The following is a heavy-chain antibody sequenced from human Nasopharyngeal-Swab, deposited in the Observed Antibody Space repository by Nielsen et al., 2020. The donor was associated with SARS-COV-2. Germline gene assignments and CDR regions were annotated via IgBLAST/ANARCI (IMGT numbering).Heavy chain of an antibody. CDR3: ARGFSTATTFVDV. D-gene: IGHD3-3*01. Sequence: SETLSLTCAVQGGSFRDYFWTWIRQPPGKGLERIAEIDHSGRTNYNPSLKSRFTVSVDTSKNQFSLKVSSVTAADTAIYYCARGFSTATTFVDVWGKGAMVTVSS. V-gene: IGHV4-34*01. J-gene: IGHJ6*04. CDR2: IDHSGRT. CDR1: GGSFRDYF.